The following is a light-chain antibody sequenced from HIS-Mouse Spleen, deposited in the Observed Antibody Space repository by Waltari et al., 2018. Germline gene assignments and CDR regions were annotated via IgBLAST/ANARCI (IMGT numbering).Light chain of an antibody. CDR1: SSDFGSYNL. Sequence: QSALTQPASVSGSPGQSIPISCTVTSSDFGSYNLAPGYQQHPGKAPKLMIYEGSKRPSGVSNRFSGSKSGNTASLTISGLQAEDEADYYCCSYAGSSTYVFGTGTKVTVL. V-gene: IGLV2-23*01. CDR3: CSYAGSSTYV. CDR2: EGS. J-gene: IGLJ1*01.